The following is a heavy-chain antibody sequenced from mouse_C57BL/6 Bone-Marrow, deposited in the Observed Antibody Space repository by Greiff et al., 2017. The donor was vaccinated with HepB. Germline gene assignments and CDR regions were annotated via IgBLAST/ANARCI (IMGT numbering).Heavy chain of an antibody. V-gene: IGHV5-6*01. Sequence: EVNVVESGGDLVKPGGSLKLSCAASGFTFSSYGMSWVRQTPDKRLEWVATISSGGSYTYYPDSVKGRFTISRDNAKNTLYLQMSSLKSEDTAMYYCALHSNLDYWGQGTTLTVSS. CDR1: GFTFSSYG. D-gene: IGHD2-5*01. CDR2: ISSGGSYT. CDR3: ALHSNLDY. J-gene: IGHJ2*01.